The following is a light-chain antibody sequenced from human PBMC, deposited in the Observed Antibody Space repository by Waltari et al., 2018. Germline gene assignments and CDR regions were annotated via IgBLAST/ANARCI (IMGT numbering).Light chain of an antibody. J-gene: IGKJ4*01. Sequence: DIRMTHSPSSLSDSVGDRCTFTCRASQSISSYLNLYQQKPGKAAKLLIYAASSLQSGVPSRFSGSGSGTDFNLTISSLQPEDFATYDCQQSYSTPNTFGGGTKVEIK. CDR1: QSISSY. CDR3: QQSYSTPNT. V-gene: IGKV1-39*01. CDR2: AAS.